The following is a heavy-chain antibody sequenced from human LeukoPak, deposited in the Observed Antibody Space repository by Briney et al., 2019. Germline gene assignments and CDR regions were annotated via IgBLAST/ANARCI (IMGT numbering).Heavy chain of an antibody. J-gene: IGHJ4*02. CDR1: GFTFSKYW. D-gene: IGHD5-18*01. CDR2: INTDGSST. Sequence: GGSLRLSCAASGFTFSKYWMHWVRQAPGRGLVWVSRINTDGSSTDYADSVKGRFSISRDNAKNTLYLQINSLRAEDTAVYYCARPGYSYGQFEYWSQGALVTVTS. V-gene: IGHV3-74*01. CDR3: ARPGYSYGQFEY.